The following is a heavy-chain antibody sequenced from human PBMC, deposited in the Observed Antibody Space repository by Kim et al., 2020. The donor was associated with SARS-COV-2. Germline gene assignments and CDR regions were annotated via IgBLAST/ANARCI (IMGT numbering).Heavy chain of an antibody. J-gene: IGHJ6*02. CDR2: INPNSGGT. V-gene: IGHV1-2*06. D-gene: IGHD5-12*01. Sequence: ASVKVSCKASGYTFTGYYMHWVRQAPGQGLEWMGRINPNSGGTNYAQKFQGRVTMTRDTSISTAYMELSRLRSDDTAVYYCAREMATQRYYYYGMDVWGQGTTVTVSS. CDR1: GYTFTGYY. CDR3: AREMATQRYYYYGMDV.